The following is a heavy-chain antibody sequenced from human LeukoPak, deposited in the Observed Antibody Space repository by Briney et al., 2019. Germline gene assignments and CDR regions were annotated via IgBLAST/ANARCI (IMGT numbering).Heavy chain of an antibody. J-gene: IGHJ4*02. CDR2: INGDGSSP. CDR3: ARGDFSSSYYFDY. Sequence: GGSLRLSCAASGFTFSGYWMHWVRQAPGKGLGWVSRINGDGSSPDYADSVRGRFTISKDNTKNTLYLQMNRLRAEDTAVYYCARGDFSSSYYFDYWGQGTLVTVSS. D-gene: IGHD6-13*01. CDR1: GFTFSGYW. V-gene: IGHV3-74*01.